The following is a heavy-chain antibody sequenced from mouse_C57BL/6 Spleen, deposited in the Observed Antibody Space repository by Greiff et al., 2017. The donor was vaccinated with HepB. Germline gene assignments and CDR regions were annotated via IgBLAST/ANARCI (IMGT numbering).Heavy chain of an antibody. CDR1: GYTFTSYW. J-gene: IGHJ2*01. CDR3: ARALSLGYFDY. Sequence: VQLQQPGAELVMPGASVKLSCKASGYTFTSYWMHWVKQRPGQGLEWIGEIDPSDSYTNYNQKFKGKSTLTVDKSSSTAYMQLSSLTSEDSAVYYCARALSLGYFDYWGQGTTLTVSS. V-gene: IGHV1-69*01. CDR2: IDPSDSYT. D-gene: IGHD6-1*01.